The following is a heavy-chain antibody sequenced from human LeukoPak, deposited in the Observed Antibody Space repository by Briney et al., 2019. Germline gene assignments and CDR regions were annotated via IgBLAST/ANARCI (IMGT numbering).Heavy chain of an antibody. J-gene: IGHJ4*02. D-gene: IGHD1-26*01. V-gene: IGHV4-39*01. Sequence: SETLSLTCTVSGGSISSSSYYWGWIRQPPGKGLEWIVSIYYSRSTYYTPSLKSRVTISVDTSKNQFSLKLSSVTAADTAVYYCARSLQYYSGSYYYASLRSRPPYYFDYWGQGTLVTVSS. CDR2: IYYSRST. CDR3: ARSLQYYSGSYYYASLRSRPPYYFDY. CDR1: GGSISSSSYY.